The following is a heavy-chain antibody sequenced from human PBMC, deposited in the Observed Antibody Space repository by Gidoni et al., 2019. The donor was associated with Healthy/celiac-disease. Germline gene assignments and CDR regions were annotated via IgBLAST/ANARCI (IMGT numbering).Heavy chain of an antibody. CDR3: ASTEYYYDSSGYYLGWFDP. D-gene: IGHD3-22*01. CDR2: ISSSSSTI. V-gene: IGHV3-48*02. Sequence: VQLVESGGGLVQPGGSLRLSCAACGFTFSRYSMHWVRQAPGKGLECVSYISSSSSTIYYADSVKGLFTISRDNAKNSLYLQMNSLRDEDTAVYYCASTEYYYDSSGYYLGWFDPWGQGTLVTVSS. J-gene: IGHJ5*02. CDR1: GFTFSRYS.